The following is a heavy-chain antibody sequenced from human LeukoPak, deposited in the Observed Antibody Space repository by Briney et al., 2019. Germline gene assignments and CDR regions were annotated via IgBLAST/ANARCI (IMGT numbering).Heavy chain of an antibody. CDR3: TKDPNGNYIGAFDP. V-gene: IGHV3-23*01. CDR1: GLSFRDFA. D-gene: IGHD4-17*01. Sequence: GVSRILSCAGSGLSFRDFAMTWVRQAPGKGLEWVSSMTGNGGTVVYTDSVKVRFTMSRDNSKNTVYLQMNSLRAEDTALYHCTKDPNGNYIGAFDPWGLGGLLTVSS. CDR2: MTGNGGTV. J-gene: IGHJ5*02.